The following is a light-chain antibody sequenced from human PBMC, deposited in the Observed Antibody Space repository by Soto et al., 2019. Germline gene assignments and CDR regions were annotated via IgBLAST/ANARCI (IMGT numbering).Light chain of an antibody. V-gene: IGKV3-20*01. CDR1: QSVSSSY. Sequence: EIVMTQSPATLSVSPGGRATLSCRASQSVSSSYFALYQQTAGQAPRLIIYGASSRATGIPDRFSGSASGTDFTLTISRLEPEDFAVYYCQQYGSSPWTFGEGTKVDIK. J-gene: IGKJ1*01. CDR3: QQYGSSPWT. CDR2: GAS.